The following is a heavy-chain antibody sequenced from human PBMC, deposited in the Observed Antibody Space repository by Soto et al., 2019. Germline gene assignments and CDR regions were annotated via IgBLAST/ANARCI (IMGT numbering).Heavy chain of an antibody. CDR2: IYPSDSDT. V-gene: IGHV5-51*01. Sequence: GESLKISCKGSGYSFAGYWITWVRQKPGKGLEWMGIIYPSDSDTRYNPSFQGQVTISVDKSISTAYLQWSSLKASDTAMYFCARTHIVATPRARFDPWGQGTLVTVSS. D-gene: IGHD5-12*01. J-gene: IGHJ5*02. CDR3: ARTHIVATPRARFDP. CDR1: GYSFAGYW.